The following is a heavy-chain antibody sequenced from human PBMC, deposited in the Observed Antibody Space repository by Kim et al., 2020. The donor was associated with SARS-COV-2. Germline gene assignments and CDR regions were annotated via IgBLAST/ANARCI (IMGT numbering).Heavy chain of an antibody. CDR1: GFTFSSYG. Sequence: GGSLRLSCAASGFTFSSYGMHWVRQAPGKGLEWVAVISYDGSNKYYADSVKGRFTISRDNSKNTLYLQMNSLRAEDTAVYYCAKDGPGYYYDSSGSPRYYYYGMDVWGQGTTVTVSS. V-gene: IGHV3-30*18. D-gene: IGHD3-22*01. CDR2: ISYDGSNK. CDR3: AKDGPGYYYDSSGSPRYYYYGMDV. J-gene: IGHJ6*02.